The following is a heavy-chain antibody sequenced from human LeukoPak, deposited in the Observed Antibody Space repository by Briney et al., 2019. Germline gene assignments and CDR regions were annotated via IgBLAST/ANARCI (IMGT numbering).Heavy chain of an antibody. CDR3: ARTMGQYSSSWLHDY. Sequence: GASVKVSCKASGYTFTGYYMHWVRQAPGQGLEWMGWINPNSGGTNYAQKFQGRVTMTRDTSISTAYMELSRLRSDDTAVYYCARTMGQYSSSWLHDYWGQGTLVTVSS. J-gene: IGHJ4*02. CDR2: INPNSGGT. CDR1: GYTFTGYY. D-gene: IGHD6-13*01. V-gene: IGHV1-2*02.